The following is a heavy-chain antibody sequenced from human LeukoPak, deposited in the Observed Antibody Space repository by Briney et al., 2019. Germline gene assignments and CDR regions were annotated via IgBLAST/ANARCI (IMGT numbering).Heavy chain of an antibody. Sequence: SETLSLTCTVSGGSISSSSYYWGWIRQPPGKGLEWIGSIYYSGSTYYNPSLKSRVTISVDTSKNQFSLKLSSVTAADTAVYYCAKGSGYGPFDYWGQGTLVTVSS. D-gene: IGHD5-18*01. J-gene: IGHJ4*02. CDR1: GGSISSSSYY. V-gene: IGHV4-39*01. CDR2: IYYSGST. CDR3: AKGSGYGPFDY.